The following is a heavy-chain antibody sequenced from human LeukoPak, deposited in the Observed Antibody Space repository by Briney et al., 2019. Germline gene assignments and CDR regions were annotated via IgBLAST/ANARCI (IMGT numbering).Heavy chain of an antibody. J-gene: IGHJ3*02. CDR1: GYTFTGYY. Sequence: ASVKVSCKASGYTFTGYYMHWVRQAPGQGLEWMGWINPNSGGTNYAQKFQGRVTMTRNTSISTAYMELSSLRSEDTAVYYCARGELSHTKRRRVDIWGQGTMVTVSS. CDR2: INPNSGGT. V-gene: IGHV1-2*02. D-gene: IGHD5-24*01. CDR3: ARGELSHTKRRRVDI.